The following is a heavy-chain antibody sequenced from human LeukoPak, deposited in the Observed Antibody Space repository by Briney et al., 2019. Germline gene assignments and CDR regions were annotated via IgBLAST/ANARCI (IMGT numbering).Heavy chain of an antibody. V-gene: IGHV4-30-4*03. CDR3: CGSGWFAGPFGY. D-gene: IGHD6-19*01. CDR1: GGSISSGDYY. J-gene: IGHJ4*02. CDR2: IYYSGST. Sequence: SETLSLTCTVSGGSISSGDYYWSWIRQPPGKGLEWIGYIYYSGSTYYNPSLNSRVTISVDTSKNQFSLKLTSVTAADTAVYYCCGSGWFAGPFGYWGQGALVTVSS.